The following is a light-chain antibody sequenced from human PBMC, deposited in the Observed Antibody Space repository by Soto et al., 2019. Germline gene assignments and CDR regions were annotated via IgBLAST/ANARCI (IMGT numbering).Light chain of an antibody. CDR1: QSISSY. J-gene: IGKJ4*01. V-gene: IGKV1-39*01. CDR3: QQSYSTPFT. CDR2: AAS. Sequence: DIQMTHSPSSRSASVGDRVTITCLASQSISSYLNWYQQKPLKAPKLLIYAASSLQSGVPSRFSGSGSGTDFTLTISSLQPEDFATYYCQQSYSTPFTFGGGTKVDI.